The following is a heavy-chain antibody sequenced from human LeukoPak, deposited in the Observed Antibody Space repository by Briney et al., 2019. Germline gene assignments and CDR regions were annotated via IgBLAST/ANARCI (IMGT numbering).Heavy chain of an antibody. J-gene: IGHJ5*01. CDR2: ISGSGDRT. D-gene: IGHD3-3*02. CDR1: GFIFSTYA. CDR3: GRHFLGEPPDS. V-gene: IGHV3-23*01. Sequence: GGSLRLSCAASGFIFSTYAMSWVRQAPGKGLEWVSAISGSGDRTYDADSAKGRFTISRDNSKNTLYLQMNRLRVEDTALYYCGRHFLGEPPDSWGQGTLVTVSS.